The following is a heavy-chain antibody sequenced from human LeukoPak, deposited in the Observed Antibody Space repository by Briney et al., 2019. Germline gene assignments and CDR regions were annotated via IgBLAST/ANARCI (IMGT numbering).Heavy chain of an antibody. CDR3: AKDDFGDGYNLDY. V-gene: IGHV4-34*01. CDR2: INHSGST. J-gene: IGHJ4*02. CDR1: GGSFSGYY. Sequence: PSETLSLTCAVYGGSFSGYYWSWIRQPPGKGLEWIGEINHSGSTNYNPSLKSRVTISVDTSKNQFSLKLSSVTAADTAVYYCAKDDFGDGYNLDYWGQGTLVTVSS. D-gene: IGHD5-24*01.